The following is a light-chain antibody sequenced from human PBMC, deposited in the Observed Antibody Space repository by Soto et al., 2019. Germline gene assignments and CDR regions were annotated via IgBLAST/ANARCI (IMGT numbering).Light chain of an antibody. Sequence: QSVLTQPPSVSAAPGQRVTISCSGSSSNIGSNTVNWYQQLPGTAPKLLIYSNNQRPSGVPDRFSGSKSGTSASLAISGLQSEDEADYFCSSLTRSDTWVIGGGTKVTVL. J-gene: IGLJ3*02. V-gene: IGLV1-44*01. CDR3: SSLTRSDTWV. CDR2: SNN. CDR1: SSNIGSNT.